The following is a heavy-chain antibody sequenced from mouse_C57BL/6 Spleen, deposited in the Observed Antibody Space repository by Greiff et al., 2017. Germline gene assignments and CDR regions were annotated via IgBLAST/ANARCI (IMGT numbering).Heavy chain of an antibody. Sequence: DVMLVESGGDLVKPGGSLKLSCAASGFTFSSYGMSWVRQTPDKRLEWVATISSGGSYTYYPDSVKGRFTISRDNAKNTLYLQMSSLKSEDTAMYYCARHSIITTVVAGWYFDVWGTGTTVTVSS. D-gene: IGHD1-1*01. CDR2: ISSGGSYT. V-gene: IGHV5-6*02. CDR1: GFTFSSYG. J-gene: IGHJ1*03. CDR3: ARHSIITTVVAGWYFDV.